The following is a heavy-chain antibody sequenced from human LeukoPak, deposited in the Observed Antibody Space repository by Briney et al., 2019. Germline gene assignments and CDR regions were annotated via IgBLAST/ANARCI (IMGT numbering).Heavy chain of an antibody. CDR3: ARDLPPYYFDY. J-gene: IGHJ4*02. V-gene: IGHV1-69*04. CDR2: IIPILGIA. Sequence: SVKVSCKTSGGIFSSYAISWVRQAPGQGLEWMGRIIPILGIANYAQKFQGRVTITADKSTSTACMDLSSLRSEDTAVYYCARDLPPYYFDYWGQGTLVTVSS. CDR1: GGIFSSYA.